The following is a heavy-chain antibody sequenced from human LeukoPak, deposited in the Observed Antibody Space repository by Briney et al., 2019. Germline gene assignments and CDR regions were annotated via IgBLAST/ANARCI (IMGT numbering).Heavy chain of an antibody. V-gene: IGHV3-15*01. D-gene: IGHD2-15*01. CDR3: TTVVT. Sequence: PGGSLRLSCAASGFTFSSVSMCWVRKIPGKGLEWVGRIKSDSDGGTTDYAAPVKGRFTISRDDSKNTLYLQMNSLKTEDTSVYYCTTVVTWGQGTLVTVSS. J-gene: IGHJ1*01. CDR2: IKSDSDGGTT. CDR1: GFTFSSVS.